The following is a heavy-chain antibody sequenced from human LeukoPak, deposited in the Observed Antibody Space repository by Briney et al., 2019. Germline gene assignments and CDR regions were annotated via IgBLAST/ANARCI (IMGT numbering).Heavy chain of an antibody. Sequence: ASVKVSCKASVGTFSSYAISWVRQSPGQGLEWMRWINTNTGNPTYAQGFTGRFVFSLDNSVSTAYLQISSLKAEDTAVYYCARGTYSSSWNYWYFDLWDRGTLVTVSS. CDR3: ARGTYSSSWNYWYFDL. D-gene: IGHD6-13*01. V-gene: IGHV7-4-1*02. CDR1: VGTFSSYA. J-gene: IGHJ2*01. CDR2: INTNTGNP.